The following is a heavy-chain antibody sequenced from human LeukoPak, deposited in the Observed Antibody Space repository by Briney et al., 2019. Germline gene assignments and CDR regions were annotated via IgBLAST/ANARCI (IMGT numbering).Heavy chain of an antibody. D-gene: IGHD7-27*01. J-gene: IGHJ4*02. CDR2: ITTSDGNT. CDR1: GFTFSSYT. CDR3: AKDGGLWVSAHWGDS. V-gene: IGHV3-23*01. Sequence: GGSLRLSCAASGFTFSSYTMSWVRQAPGKGLEWVSTITTSDGNTYYAGSVKGRFTVSRDNSKNTLFLQMNSLRAEDTAVYYCAKDGGLWVSAHWGDSWGRGTLVTVSS.